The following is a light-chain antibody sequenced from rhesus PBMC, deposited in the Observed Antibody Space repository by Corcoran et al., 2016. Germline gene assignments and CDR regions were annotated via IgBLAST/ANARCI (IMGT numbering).Light chain of an antibody. CDR1: SSDIGGYNY. J-gene: IGLJ1*01. Sequence: QSAPTQPPSVSGSPGQSVTISCTGTSSDIGGYNYVSWYQQHPDKAPKRMIYGVSNRPSGVSDRFSGSKSGNTASLTISGLQAEDEADYYCCSYTTSSTFSFGAGTRLTVL. CDR3: CSYTTSSTFS. V-gene: IGLV2S7*01. CDR2: GVS.